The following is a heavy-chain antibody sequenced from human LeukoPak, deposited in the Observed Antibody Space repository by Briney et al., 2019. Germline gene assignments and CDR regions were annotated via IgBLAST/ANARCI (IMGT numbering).Heavy chain of an antibody. D-gene: IGHD6-19*01. J-gene: IGHJ6*02. V-gene: IGHV4-34*01. Sequence: PSETLSLTCAVYGGSFSGYYWSWIRQPPGKGLEWIGEINHSGSTNYNPSLKSRVTISVDTSKNQFSLKLSSVTAADTAVYYCARGSRSGWSYYYYYGMDVRGQGTTVTVSS. CDR1: GGSFSGYY. CDR3: ARGSRSGWSYYYYYGMDV. CDR2: INHSGST.